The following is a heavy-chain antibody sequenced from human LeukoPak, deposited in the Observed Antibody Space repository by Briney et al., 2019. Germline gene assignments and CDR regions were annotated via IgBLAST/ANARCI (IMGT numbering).Heavy chain of an antibody. CDR2: MKHSGST. Sequence: SETLSLTCAVYGGSFSGYYWSWIRQPPGKGLEWIGEMKHSGSTNYNPSLQSRVTISVDTSKNQFSLQLSSVTAADTAVYYCARTYYYDSSGYSLGYWGQGTLVTVSS. CDR3: ARTYYYDSSGYSLGY. CDR1: GGSFSGYY. J-gene: IGHJ4*02. D-gene: IGHD3-22*01. V-gene: IGHV4-34*01.